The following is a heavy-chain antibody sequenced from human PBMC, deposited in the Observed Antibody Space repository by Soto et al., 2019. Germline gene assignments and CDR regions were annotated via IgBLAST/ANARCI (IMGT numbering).Heavy chain of an antibody. CDR3: AREVLVPDYYYYYMDV. J-gene: IGHJ6*03. CDR1: GGSISSYY. CDR2: IYYSGST. V-gene: IGHV4-59*01. Sequence: SETLSLTCTVSGGSISSYYWSWIRQPPGKGLEWIGYIYYSGSTNYNPSLKSRVTISVDTSKNQFSLKLSSVTAADTAVYYCAREVLVPDYYYYYMDVWGKGTTVTVSS. D-gene: IGHD3-3*01.